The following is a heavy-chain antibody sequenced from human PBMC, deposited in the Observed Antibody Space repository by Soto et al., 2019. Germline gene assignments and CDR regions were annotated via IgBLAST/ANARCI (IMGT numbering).Heavy chain of an antibody. CDR3: ARERYCSGGSCYIDY. D-gene: IGHD2-15*01. V-gene: IGHV1-69*04. CDR1: GGTFSSYT. Sequence: SVKVSCKASGGTFSSYTISWVRQAPGQGLEWMRRIIPILGIANYAQKFQGRVTITADKSTSTAYMELSSLRSEDTAVYYCARERYCSGGSCYIDYWGQGTLVTVSS. J-gene: IGHJ4*02. CDR2: IIPILGIA.